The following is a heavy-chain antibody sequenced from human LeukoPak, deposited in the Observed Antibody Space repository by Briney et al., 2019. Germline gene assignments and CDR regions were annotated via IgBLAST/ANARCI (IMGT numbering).Heavy chain of an antibody. CDR2: LDPSGGAT. J-gene: IGHJ4*02. V-gene: IGHV3-23*01. CDR1: GFTFSSHG. Sequence: GGSLRLSCAASGFTFSSHGMSWVRQAPGEGLEWVSALDPSGGATYHADSVRGRFTISRDNSKNTLFLQMNSLRAEDTAVYYCAKDSPVLSFWGQGTLVSVSS. CDR3: AKDSPVLSF. D-gene: IGHD4/OR15-4a*01.